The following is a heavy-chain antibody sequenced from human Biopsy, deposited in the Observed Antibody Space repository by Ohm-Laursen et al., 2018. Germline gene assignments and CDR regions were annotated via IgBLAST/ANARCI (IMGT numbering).Heavy chain of an antibody. CDR2: VDWEDYK. CDR3: ARTPILIVSAGLVYRHRRHLQGMDV. Sequence: TQTLPLTCSFSGFSLSARGMCVSWIRQAPGKALEWLASVDWEDYKDDSASLQTKLSISKDTSNDQVVLTVNNVDPADTATYYCARTPILIVSAGLVYRHRRHLQGMDVWGQGIAVTVS. V-gene: IGHV2-70*11. J-gene: IGHJ6*02. D-gene: IGHD6-13*01. CDR1: GFSLSARGMC.